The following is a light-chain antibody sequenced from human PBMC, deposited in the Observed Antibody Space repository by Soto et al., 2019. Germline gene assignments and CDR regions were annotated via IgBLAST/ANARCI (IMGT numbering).Light chain of an antibody. J-gene: IGKJ1*01. CDR1: QSLSINY. CDR2: GAS. CDR3: QQQGSSPQT. Sequence: DIVLTQSPGTLSLSPGDRATLSCRASQSLSINYLAWYQQKPGQAPRLLIDGASNRATGIPDRFSGSGSGTDCALIIIRLEPEDFAVYYCQQQGSSPQTFGQGTKVEIK. V-gene: IGKV3-20*01.